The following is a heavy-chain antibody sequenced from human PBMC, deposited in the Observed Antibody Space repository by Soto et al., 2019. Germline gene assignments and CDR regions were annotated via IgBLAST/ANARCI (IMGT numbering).Heavy chain of an antibody. V-gene: IGHV1-18*01. CDR2: ISAYNGNT. CDR3: ARSGGMGFGGGRSGMAV. CDR1: GYTFSSFG. D-gene: IGHD3-10*01. Sequence: QVQLVQSGAEVKKPGASVKVSCKASGYTFSSFGINWVRQAPGQGLEWMGWISAYNGNTKYAQKLQGRVTTTTDTSTHTAYIEPRGLRTDDSAVYSCARSGGMGFGGGRSGMAVWGQVTTVTVSS. J-gene: IGHJ6*02.